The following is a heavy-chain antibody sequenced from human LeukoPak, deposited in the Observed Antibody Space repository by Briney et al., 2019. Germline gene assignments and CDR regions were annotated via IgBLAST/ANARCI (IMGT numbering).Heavy chain of an antibody. CDR1: GYTFTGYY. Sequence: ASVKVSCKASGYTFTGYYMHWVRQAPGQGLEWMGWINPNSGGTNYAQKFQGRVTMTRDTSISTAYVELSRLRSDDTAVYYCARVRSIAARRSNDNWFDPWGQGTLVTVSS. CDR2: INPNSGGT. V-gene: IGHV1-2*02. J-gene: IGHJ5*02. D-gene: IGHD6-6*01. CDR3: ARVRSIAARRSNDNWFDP.